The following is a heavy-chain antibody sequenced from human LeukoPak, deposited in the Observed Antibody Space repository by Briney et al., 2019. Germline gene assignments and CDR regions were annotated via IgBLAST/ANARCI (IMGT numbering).Heavy chain of an antibody. Sequence: SETLSLTCTVSGGSISSGGYYWSWIRQHPGKGLEWIGHIYYSGSTYYNPSLKSRVTISVDTSKNQFSLKLSSVTDADTAVYYCARVRRSLNWFDSWGQGTLVTVSS. CDR1: GGSISSGGYY. V-gene: IGHV4-31*03. D-gene: IGHD3-3*01. CDR3: ARVRRSLNWFDS. CDR2: IYYSGST. J-gene: IGHJ5*01.